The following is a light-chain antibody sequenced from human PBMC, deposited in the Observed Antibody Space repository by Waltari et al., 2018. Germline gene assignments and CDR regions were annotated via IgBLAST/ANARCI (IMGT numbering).Light chain of an antibody. CDR1: QCVHGN. J-gene: IGKJ2*01. CDR3: QQYTEWPYT. Sequence: EIVMTQSPATLSVSPGDRATVSCRASQCVHGNLAWYQHKQGQAPRRLIYAASTRATGTPGRFSGGGSGTEFTLTISSLQSEDFAIYYCQQYTEWPYTFGQGTKLEIK. CDR2: AAS. V-gene: IGKV3-15*01.